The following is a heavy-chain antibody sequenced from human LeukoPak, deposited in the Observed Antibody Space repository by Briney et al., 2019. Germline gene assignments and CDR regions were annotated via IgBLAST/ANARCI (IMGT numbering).Heavy chain of an antibody. D-gene: IGHD7-27*01. Sequence: SVEVSCKASGGTFSSYAISWVRQAPGQGLEWMGGIIPIFGTANYAQKFQGRVTITADESTSTAYMELSSLRSEDTAVYYCAGANWGTSWNDYWGQGTLVTVSS. CDR2: IIPIFGTA. V-gene: IGHV1-69*13. CDR1: GGTFSSYA. J-gene: IGHJ4*02. CDR3: AGANWGTSWNDY.